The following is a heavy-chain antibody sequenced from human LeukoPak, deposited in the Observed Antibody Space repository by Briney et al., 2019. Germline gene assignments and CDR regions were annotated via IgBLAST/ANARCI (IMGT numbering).Heavy chain of an antibody. CDR2: IFYSGST. J-gene: IGHJ2*01. CDR3: ARPTTVTSRYWYFDL. V-gene: IGHV4-59*08. D-gene: IGHD4-17*01. CDR1: GGSISSYY. Sequence: SETLSLTCTVSGGSISSYYWSWIRQPPGKGLESIGYIFYSGSTNYNPSLKSRVTISVDTSKNQFSLKLSSVTAADTAVYYCARPTTVTSRYWYFDLWGRGTLVTVSS.